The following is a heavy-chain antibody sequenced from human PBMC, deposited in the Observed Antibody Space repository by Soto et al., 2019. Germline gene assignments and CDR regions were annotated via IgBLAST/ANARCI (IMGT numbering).Heavy chain of an antibody. J-gene: IGHJ5*02. CDR1: GFSFGDYA. D-gene: IGHD3-22*01. Sequence: GGSLRLSCTTSGFSFGDYAMTWVRQVPGKGLEWVGFIRNPGYGGTTEYATSVKGRFIISRDDSMSSAYLQLNSLKVDDSAVYYCVRGSFGYYGPWGQGTLVTVSS. CDR3: VRGSFGYYGP. V-gene: IGHV3-49*04. CDR2: IRNPGYGGTT.